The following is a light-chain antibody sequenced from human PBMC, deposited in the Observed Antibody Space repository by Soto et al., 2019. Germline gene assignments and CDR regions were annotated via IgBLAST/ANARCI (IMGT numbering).Light chain of an antibody. Sequence: NFMLTQPHSVSESPGKTVTISCTRSSGSIASNYVQWYQQRPGSSPTTVIYEDNQRPSGVPDRFSGSIDSSSNSASLTISGVKTEDEDDYYCQSYYSSNHWVFGGGTKLTVL. CDR3: QSYYSSNHWV. V-gene: IGLV6-57*01. J-gene: IGLJ3*02. CDR2: EDN. CDR1: SGSIASNY.